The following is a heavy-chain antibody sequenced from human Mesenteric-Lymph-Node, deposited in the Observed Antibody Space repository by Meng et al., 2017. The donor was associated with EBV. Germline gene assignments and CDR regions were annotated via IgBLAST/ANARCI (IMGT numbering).Heavy chain of an antibody. CDR2: VHRSGST. CDR1: GEAFSDYY. Sequence: QVQLQKGGAGLLKPSETLSLPCAVYGEAFSDYYWTWIRQTPGKGLEWIGEVHRSGSTNYNPSLKSRVIISIDTSKNQFSLKLTSVTAADTAVYYCARKWNGSWSFDYWGQGTLVTVSS. V-gene: IGHV4-34*02. J-gene: IGHJ4*02. D-gene: IGHD1-1*01. CDR3: ARKWNGSWSFDY.